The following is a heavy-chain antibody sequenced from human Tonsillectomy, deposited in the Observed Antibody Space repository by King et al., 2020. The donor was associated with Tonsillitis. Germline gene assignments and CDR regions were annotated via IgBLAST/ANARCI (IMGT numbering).Heavy chain of an antibody. V-gene: IGHV3-23*04. Sequence: VQLVESGGGLVQPGGSLRLSCAASGFTFSSYAMSWVRQAPGKGLEWVSAISGSGGSTYYADSVKGRFTISRDNSKNTLYLQMNSLRAEDTAVYYCAKDLRGYSYGRGYYYMDVWGKGTTVTVSS. CDR3: AKDLRGYSYGRGYYYMDV. CDR2: ISGSGGST. J-gene: IGHJ6*03. D-gene: IGHD5-18*01. CDR1: GFTFSSYA.